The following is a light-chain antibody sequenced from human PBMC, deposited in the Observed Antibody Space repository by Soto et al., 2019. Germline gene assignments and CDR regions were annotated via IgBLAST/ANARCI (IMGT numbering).Light chain of an antibody. Sequence: QSVLTQPPSASGTPGQRVTISCSGSSSNIGSNTVNWYQQLPGTAPKLLINSNNQRPSGVPDRFSGSKSGTSASLAISGLQSEDEDDYYCASWDDSLNGPGVVFGGGTQLTVL. CDR1: SSNIGSNT. V-gene: IGLV1-44*01. J-gene: IGLJ2*01. CDR2: SNN. CDR3: ASWDDSLNGPGVV.